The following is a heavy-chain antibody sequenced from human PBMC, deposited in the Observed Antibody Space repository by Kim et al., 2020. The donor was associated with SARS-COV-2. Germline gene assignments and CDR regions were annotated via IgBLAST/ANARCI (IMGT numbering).Heavy chain of an antibody. V-gene: IGHV3-13*01. Sequence: PGSVEGRFTISREHAKNSLYLQMNSLRAGDTAVYYCARGGLLQVQDAFDIWGQGTMVTVSS. D-gene: IGHD2-15*01. J-gene: IGHJ3*02. CDR3: ARGGLLQVQDAFDI.